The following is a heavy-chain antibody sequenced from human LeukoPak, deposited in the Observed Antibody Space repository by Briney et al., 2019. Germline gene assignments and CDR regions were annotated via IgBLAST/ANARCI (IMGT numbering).Heavy chain of an antibody. V-gene: IGHV3-23*01. CDR1: GFTFRNSA. J-gene: IGHJ4*02. CDR2: IIGNSVST. D-gene: IGHD5-24*01. Sequence: GGSLTLSCAASGFTFRNSAMSWVRQAPGKGLGWVSNIIGNSVSTYYADFVKGRFTLSRDNSNNTLFLQMNSLSADDTAIYFCAKGRRDGYNYPFFDSWGQGSSVIVSS. CDR3: AKGRRDGYNYPFFDS.